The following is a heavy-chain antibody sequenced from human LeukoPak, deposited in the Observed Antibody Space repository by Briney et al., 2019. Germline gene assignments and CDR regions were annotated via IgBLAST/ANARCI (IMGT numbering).Heavy chain of an antibody. CDR1: GYTFTGYY. CDR2: INPNSGGT. CDR3: ARVGLAAATTKTDDY. J-gene: IGHJ4*02. V-gene: IGHV1-2*02. D-gene: IGHD6-13*01. Sequence: GASVKVSCKASGYTFTGYYMHWVRQAPGQGLEWMGWINPNSGGTNYAQKFQGRVTMTRDTSISTAYMELSRLRSDDTAVYYCARVGLAAATTKTDDYWGQGTLVTVSS.